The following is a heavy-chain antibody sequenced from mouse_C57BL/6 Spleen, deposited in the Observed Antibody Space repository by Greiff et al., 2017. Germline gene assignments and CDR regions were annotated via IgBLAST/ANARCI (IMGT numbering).Heavy chain of an antibody. CDR2: IWSGGST. Sequence: QVQLQQSGPGLVQPSQSLSITCTVSGFSLTSYGVHWVRQSPGKGLEWLGVIWSGGSTDYNAAFISRLSISKDNSSQVFFKMNSLQADDTAIYYCARNWDYYGSRDWYFDVWGTGTTVTVSS. CDR1: GFSLTSYG. CDR3: ARNWDYYGSRDWYFDV. V-gene: IGHV2-2*01. J-gene: IGHJ1*03. D-gene: IGHD1-1*01.